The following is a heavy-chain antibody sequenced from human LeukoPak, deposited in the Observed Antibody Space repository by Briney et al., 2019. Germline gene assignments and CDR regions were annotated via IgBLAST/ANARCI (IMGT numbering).Heavy chain of an antibody. J-gene: IGHJ4*02. D-gene: IGHD2-2*03. V-gene: IGHV5-51*01. CDR3: AILGVGSDGYFKY. Sequence: GESLKISCEGSDYNFPSYWIGWVRQMSGKGLEWVGIIYPGDSDVRYSPSFEGQVTISVDKSINTAYLQWSSLRASDTAMYFCAILGVGSDGYFKYWGQGTLVTVSS. CDR2: IYPGDSDV. CDR1: DYNFPSYW.